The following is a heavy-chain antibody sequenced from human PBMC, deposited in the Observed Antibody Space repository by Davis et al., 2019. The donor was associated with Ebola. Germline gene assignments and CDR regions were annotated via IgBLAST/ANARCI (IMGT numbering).Heavy chain of an antibody. V-gene: IGHV1-46*03. CDR2: INPNDGRT. Sequence: ASVKVSCKASGYTFTNYYMHWVRQAPGQGLEWMGMINPNDGRTIYAQKFQGRVTITRDTSASTAYMELSSLRSEDTALYYCTTPGGQDSGYDVFDIWGQGTMVTVSS. CDR1: GYTFTNYY. J-gene: IGHJ3*02. D-gene: IGHD5-12*01. CDR3: TTPGGQDSGYDVFDI.